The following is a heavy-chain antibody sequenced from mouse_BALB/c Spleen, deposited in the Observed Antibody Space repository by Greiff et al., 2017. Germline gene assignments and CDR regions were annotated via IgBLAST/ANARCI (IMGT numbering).Heavy chain of an antibody. V-gene: IGHV6-6*02. CDR3: TRGGLLAWFAY. Sequence: EVKLMESGGGLVQPGGSMKLSCVASGFTFSNYWMNWVRQSPEKGLEWVAEIRLKSNNYATHYAESVKGRFTISRDDSKSSVYLQMNNLRAEDTGIYYCTRGGLLAWFAYWGQGTRVTVSA. J-gene: IGHJ3*01. CDR1: GFTFSNYW. CDR2: IRLKSNNYAT. D-gene: IGHD2-10*01.